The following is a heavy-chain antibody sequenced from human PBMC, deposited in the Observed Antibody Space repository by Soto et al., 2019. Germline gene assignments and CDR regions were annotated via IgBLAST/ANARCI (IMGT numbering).Heavy chain of an antibody. CDR1: GGSFSGYY. J-gene: IGHJ6*02. V-gene: IGHV4-34*01. D-gene: IGHD6-13*01. CDR3: ARVRGGSWPGYYYGMDV. CDR2: INHSGST. Sequence: SETLSLTCAVYGGSFSGYYWSWIRQPPGKGLEWIGEINHSGSTNYNPSLKSRVTISVDTSKNQFSLKLSSVTAADTAVYYCARVRGGSWPGYYYGMDVWGQGTTVTVSS.